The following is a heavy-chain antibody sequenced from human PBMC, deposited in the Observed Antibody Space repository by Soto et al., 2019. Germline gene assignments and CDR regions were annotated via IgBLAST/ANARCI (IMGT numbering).Heavy chain of an antibody. J-gene: IGHJ4*02. CDR1: GFTFSSYS. CDR2: ITSGSNYI. V-gene: IGHV3-21*01. Sequence: EVQLVESGGGLVKPGGSLRLSCAASGFTFSSYSMNWVRQAPGRGLEWVSSITSGSNYIYYADSVKGRFTVSRDNAKNSLYLQMNSLRAEDTAVYSCARVRSNCYLDYWGQGTLVTVSS. D-gene: IGHD2-21*02. CDR3: ARVRSNCYLDY.